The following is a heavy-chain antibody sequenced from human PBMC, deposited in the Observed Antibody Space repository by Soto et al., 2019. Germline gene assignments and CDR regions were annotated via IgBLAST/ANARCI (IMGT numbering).Heavy chain of an antibody. CDR1: GGTFSSYA. Sequence: QVQLVQSGAEVKKPGSSVTVSCKASGGTFSSYAISWVRQAPGQGLERMGGIIPIFGTANYAQKFQGRVTITADESTSTAYMELSSLRSEDTAVYYCARDEATVTPYYYYGMDVWGQGTTVTVSS. V-gene: IGHV1-69*01. D-gene: IGHD4-4*01. CDR3: ARDEATVTPYYYYGMDV. J-gene: IGHJ6*02. CDR2: IIPIFGTA.